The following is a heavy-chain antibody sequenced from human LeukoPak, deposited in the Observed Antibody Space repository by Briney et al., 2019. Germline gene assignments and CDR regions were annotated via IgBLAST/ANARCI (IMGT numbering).Heavy chain of an antibody. CDR2: IYYSGST. Sequence: SETLSLTCTASGGSISSYYWSWIRQPPGKGLEWIGYIYYSGSTNYNPSLKSRVTISVDTSKNQFSLKLSSVTAADTAVYYCARQGSAVTIFGVVNVYMDVWGKGTTVTVSS. D-gene: IGHD3-3*01. CDR3: ARQGSAVTIFGVVNVYMDV. CDR1: GGSISSYY. V-gene: IGHV4-59*01. J-gene: IGHJ6*03.